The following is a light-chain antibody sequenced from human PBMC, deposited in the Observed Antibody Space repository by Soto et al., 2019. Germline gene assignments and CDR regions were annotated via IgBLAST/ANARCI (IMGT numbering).Light chain of an antibody. CDR3: AAWDDRLSAWV. CDR1: SSNIGSNY. Sequence: QSVLTQPPSASGTPGQRVTISCSGSSSNIGSNYVYWYQQLPGAAPKVLIYSNNQRPSGVPDRFSGSKSGTSASLAISGLRCEDEADYYCAAWDDRLSAWVFGGGTPLTVL. V-gene: IGLV1-47*02. J-gene: IGLJ3*02. CDR2: SNN.